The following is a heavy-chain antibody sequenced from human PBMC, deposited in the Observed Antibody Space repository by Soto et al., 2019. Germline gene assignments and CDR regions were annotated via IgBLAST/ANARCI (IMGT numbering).Heavy chain of an antibody. Sequence: QVQLVQSGDAVKEPGASVRVSCKSSGYTFNNYAISLVRQAPGQGLEWTGWYNPYIAYGQSAKKFQGRVSMTTDTSTNTAYMELKSLRSDDTATYYCARISSDSYGWLDPWGQGTLVTVSS. CDR1: GYTFNNYA. J-gene: IGHJ5*02. CDR3: ARISSDSYGWLDP. D-gene: IGHD3-22*01. CDR2: YNPYIAYG. V-gene: IGHV1-18*04.